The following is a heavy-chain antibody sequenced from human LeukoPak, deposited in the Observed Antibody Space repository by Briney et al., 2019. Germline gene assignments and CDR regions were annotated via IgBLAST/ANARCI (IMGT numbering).Heavy chain of an antibody. CDR3: AKSGNYYYYMDV. CDR1: GFTVSSNY. Sequence: GGSLRLSCAASGFTVSSNYMSWVRQAPGKGLEWVSVIYSGGSTYYVDSVKGRFTISRDNSKNSLYLQMNSLRTEDTALYYCAKSGNYYYYMDVWGKGTTVTISS. J-gene: IGHJ6*03. V-gene: IGHV3-53*05. CDR2: IYSGGST.